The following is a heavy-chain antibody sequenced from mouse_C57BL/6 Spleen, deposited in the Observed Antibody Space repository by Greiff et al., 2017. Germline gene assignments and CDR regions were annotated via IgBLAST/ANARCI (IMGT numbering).Heavy chain of an antibody. CDR1: GYTFTDYN. D-gene: IGHD1-1*01. Sequence: EVQLQQSGPELVKPGASVKIPCKASGYTFTDYNMDWVKQSNGKSLEWIGDINPNHGGTNYNQKVKVKATLTVDKSSSTAYMELRCLTSENTSVYYCASSDYYGSCYFDYWGQGTTLTVSS. V-gene: IGHV1-18*01. CDR3: ASSDYYGSCYFDY. J-gene: IGHJ2*01. CDR2: INPNHGGT.